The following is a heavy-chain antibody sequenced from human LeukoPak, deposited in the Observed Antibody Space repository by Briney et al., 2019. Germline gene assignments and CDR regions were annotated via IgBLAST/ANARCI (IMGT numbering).Heavy chain of an antibody. Sequence: SETLSLTCTVSGGSISSGSYFWNWIRQPAGKGLEWIGSIYYSGSTYYNPSLRNRVTISVDTSKNQFSLKLRSVTAADTAVYYCAREILYDSTGYDVWGQGTLVTVSS. CDR2: IYYSGST. V-gene: IGHV4-39*07. J-gene: IGHJ4*02. D-gene: IGHD3-22*01. CDR3: AREILYDSTGYDV. CDR1: GGSISSGSYF.